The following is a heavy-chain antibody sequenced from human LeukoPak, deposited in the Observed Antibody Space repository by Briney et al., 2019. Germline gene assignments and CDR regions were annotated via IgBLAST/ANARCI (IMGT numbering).Heavy chain of an antibody. V-gene: IGHV3-9*01. CDR1: GFTFDNYA. CDR2: ISWNSDSI. D-gene: IGHD3-10*01. J-gene: IGHJ4*02. Sequence: GGSLRLSCAASGFTFDNYAMHWVRQAPGKGLEWVSGISWNSDSIGYADSVKGRFTISRDNAKNSLYLQLNSLRAEDTALYYCEKAPSYSYGSGSYRFDYWGQGTLVTVSS. CDR3: EKAPSYSYGSGSYRFDY.